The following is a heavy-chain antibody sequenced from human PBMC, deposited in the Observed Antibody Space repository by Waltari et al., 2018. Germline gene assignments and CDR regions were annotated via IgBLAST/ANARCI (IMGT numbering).Heavy chain of an antibody. CDR3: ARGGPDNQESLDI. V-gene: IGHV3-33*01. CDR2: IWYDGSNK. J-gene: IGHJ3*02. CDR1: GFPFSFYG. Sequence: QVQLVESGGGVVQPGMSLRLSCAASGFPFSFYGMHWVRQAPGKGVEWVATIWYDGSNKYYGESVKGRLTVTRDNSKNTLVLQMDSLRAEDTAVYYCARGGPDNQESLDIWGRGTMVTVSS.